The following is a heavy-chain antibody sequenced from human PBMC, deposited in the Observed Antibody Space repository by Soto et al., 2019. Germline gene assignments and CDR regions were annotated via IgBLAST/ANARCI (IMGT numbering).Heavy chain of an antibody. Sequence: GGSLRLSCAASGFTFDDYAMHWVRQAPGKGLEWVSGISWNSGSIGYADSVKGRFTISRDNAKNSLYLQMNSLRAEDTAVYYCAKGEDTAMDDAFDIWGQGTMVTVSS. CDR3: AKGEDTAMDDAFDI. CDR2: ISWNSGSI. J-gene: IGHJ3*02. D-gene: IGHD5-18*01. CDR1: GFTFDDYA. V-gene: IGHV3-9*01.